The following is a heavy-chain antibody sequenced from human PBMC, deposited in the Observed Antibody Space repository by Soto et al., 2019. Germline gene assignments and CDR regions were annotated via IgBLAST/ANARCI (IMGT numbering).Heavy chain of an antibody. CDR2: ISPYNDDT. Sequence: ASVKVSCKTSGYTFINYGISWVRQAPGQGPEWMGWISPYNDDTKYAQKLQGRVTMTTDTSTRTAHMELRSLRSDDTAVYYCASTFGDYGDFDTYFDYWGQGTLVTVSS. J-gene: IGHJ4*02. D-gene: IGHD4-17*01. V-gene: IGHV1-18*01. CDR3: ASTFGDYGDFDTYFDY. CDR1: GYTFINYG.